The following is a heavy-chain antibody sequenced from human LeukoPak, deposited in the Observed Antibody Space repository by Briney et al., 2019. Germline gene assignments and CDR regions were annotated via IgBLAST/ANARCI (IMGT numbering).Heavy chain of an antibody. CDR1: RFTFNNYA. V-gene: IGHV3-23*01. D-gene: IGHD4-17*01. CDR3: VRDYADYVGYFFFDY. J-gene: IGHJ4*02. CDR2: ISGGGETT. Sequence: GGSLRLSCAASRFTFNNYAMNWVRQAPGKGLEWASSISGGGETTYYADSAKGRFTISRDNSQNTLYLQMNSLRAEDTAVYYCVRDYADYVGYFFFDYWGQGTLVTVSS.